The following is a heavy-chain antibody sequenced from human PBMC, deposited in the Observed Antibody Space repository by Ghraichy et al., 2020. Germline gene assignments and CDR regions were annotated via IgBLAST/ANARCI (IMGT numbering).Heavy chain of an antibody. CDR3: TTSGSFGDFDS. J-gene: IGHJ4*02. D-gene: IGHD3-10*01. Sequence: GGSLRLSCAASGFPFSNYAMSWVRQAPGKGLEWVSIISGSGDTTYYADSVKGRFTISRDNSKNTLYLQMNNLRAEDTAIYYCTTSGSFGDFDSWGQGTLVTVSS. V-gene: IGHV3-23*01. CDR1: GFPFSNYA. CDR2: ISGSGDTT.